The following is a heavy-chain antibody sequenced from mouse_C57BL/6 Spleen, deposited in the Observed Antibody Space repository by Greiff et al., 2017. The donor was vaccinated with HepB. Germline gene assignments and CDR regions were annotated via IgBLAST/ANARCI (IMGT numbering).Heavy chain of an antibody. J-gene: IGHJ3*01. CDR1: GYSITSGYY. Sequence: EVQLQESGPGLVKPSQSLSLTCSVTGYSITSGYYWNWIRQFPGNKLEWMGYISYDGSNNYNPSLKNRISITRDTSKNQFFLKLNSVTTEDTATYYCAGDYGSSLAWFAYWGQGTLVTVSA. V-gene: IGHV3-6*01. D-gene: IGHD1-1*01. CDR2: ISYDGSN. CDR3: AGDYGSSLAWFAY.